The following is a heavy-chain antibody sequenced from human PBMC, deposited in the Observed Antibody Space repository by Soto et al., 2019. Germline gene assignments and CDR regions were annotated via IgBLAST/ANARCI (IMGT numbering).Heavy chain of an antibody. Sequence: PSETLSLTCTVSGGSISSYYWSWIRQPPGKGLESIGYLYYGRSANYNPSLKSRVTLSVDTSTNQCSLTLSSMTAADTAVYYCARHSAGYSSSWYWDYWGQGTLVTVSS. CDR2: LYYGRSA. CDR3: ARHSAGYSSSWYWDY. D-gene: IGHD6-13*01. V-gene: IGHV4-59*01. CDR1: GGSISSYY. J-gene: IGHJ4*02.